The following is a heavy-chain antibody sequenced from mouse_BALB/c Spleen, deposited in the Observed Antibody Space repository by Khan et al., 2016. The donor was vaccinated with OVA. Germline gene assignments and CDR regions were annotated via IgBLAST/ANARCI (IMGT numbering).Heavy chain of an antibody. CDR2: IYPGDVNT. J-gene: IGHJ4*01. V-gene: IGHV1S56*01. CDR1: GSTFTSYY. D-gene: IGHD1-1*01. Sequence: QVQLQQSGPELVKPGASVRISCKASGSTFTSYYIHWVKQRPGQGLEWIGWIYPGDVNTKYNGKFKDKATLTADNSSSTAYMQVSSLTSEDSAVYFCARGNYYGQYGMDYWGQGTSVTVSS. CDR3: ARGNYYGQYGMDY.